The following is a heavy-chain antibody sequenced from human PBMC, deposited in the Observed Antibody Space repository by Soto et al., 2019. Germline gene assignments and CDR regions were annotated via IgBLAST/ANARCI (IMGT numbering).Heavy chain of an antibody. Sequence: EVQLVESGGGLVQPGGSLRLSCAASGFTFSSYWMHWVRQDPGKGLVWVSRINSDGSSTSYADSVKGRFTISRDNAKNTLYLQMNRLRAEDTAVYYCVRTSLGVAAATRDDYWGQGTLVTVSS. J-gene: IGHJ4*02. CDR1: GFTFSSYW. CDR3: VRTSLGVAAATRDDY. CDR2: INSDGSST. D-gene: IGHD2-15*01. V-gene: IGHV3-74*01.